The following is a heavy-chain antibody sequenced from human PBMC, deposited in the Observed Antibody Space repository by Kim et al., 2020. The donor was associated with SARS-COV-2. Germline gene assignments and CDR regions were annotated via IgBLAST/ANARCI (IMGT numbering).Heavy chain of an antibody. D-gene: IGHD3-16*02. CDR3: ARGDQVYLVALFDY. J-gene: IGHJ4*02. V-gene: IGHV3-53*01. Sequence: ADSGKGRFTIPRDNSKNTLYLQMTSLRAEDTAVYYCARGDQVYLVALFDYWGQGTLVTVSS.